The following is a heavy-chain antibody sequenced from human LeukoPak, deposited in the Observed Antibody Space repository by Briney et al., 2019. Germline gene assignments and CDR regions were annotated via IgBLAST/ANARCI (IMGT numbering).Heavy chain of an antibody. J-gene: IGHJ3*02. CDR3: AHRNSDYRAFDI. CDR2: IYWNDDK. V-gene: IGHV2-5*01. Sequence: ESGPTLVNPTQTLTLTCTFSGFSLSTSGMYVGWIRQPPGKALEWLALIYWNDDKRYSPSLKSRLTITKDTSKNQVVLTMTNMDHVDTATYYCAHRNSDYRAFDIWGQGTMVTVSS. D-gene: IGHD4-11*01. CDR1: GFSLSTSGMY.